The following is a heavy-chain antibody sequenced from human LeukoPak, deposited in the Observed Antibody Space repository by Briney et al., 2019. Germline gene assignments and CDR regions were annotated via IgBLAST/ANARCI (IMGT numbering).Heavy chain of an antibody. CDR3: ARAYYDILTGSSDAFDI. D-gene: IGHD3-9*01. V-gene: IGHV3-30-3*01. CDR2: ISYDGSNK. J-gene: IGHJ3*02. CDR1: GFTFSSYA. Sequence: GGSLRLSCAAAGFTFSSYAMHWVRQAPGKGLEWVAVISYDGSNKYYADSVKGRFTISRDNSKNTLYLQMNSLRAEDTAVYYCARAYYDILTGSSDAFDIWGQGTMVTVSS.